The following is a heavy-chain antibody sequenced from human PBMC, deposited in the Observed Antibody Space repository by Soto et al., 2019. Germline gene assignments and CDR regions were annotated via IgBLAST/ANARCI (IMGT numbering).Heavy chain of an antibody. D-gene: IGHD3-9*01. V-gene: IGHV3-64D*06. CDR1: GFTFSTYD. CDR2: ISPTGVST. CDR3: VKLTDY. Sequence: GGSLRLSCSPSGFTFSTYDVHWVRQAPGKGLEFVAGISPTGVSTYYADSVKGRSTISRDNSKNTLYLQMSSLRPDDAAVYYCVKLTDYWGQGALVTVSS. J-gene: IGHJ4*02.